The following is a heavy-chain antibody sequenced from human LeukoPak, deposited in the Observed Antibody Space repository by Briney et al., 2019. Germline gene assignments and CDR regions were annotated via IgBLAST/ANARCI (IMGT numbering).Heavy chain of an antibody. CDR1: GGSFSGYY. V-gene: IGHV4-34*01. J-gene: IGHJ6*02. CDR3: ARNPRKWSTVTTLVYYGMDV. CDR2: INHGGST. D-gene: IGHD4-11*01. Sequence: PSETLSLTCAVYGGSFSGYYWSWIRQPPGKGLEWIGEINHGGSTNYNPSLKSRVTISLEKSKNQFSLKLSSVTAADTAVYYCARNPRKWSTVTTLVYYGMDVWGQGTTVTVSS.